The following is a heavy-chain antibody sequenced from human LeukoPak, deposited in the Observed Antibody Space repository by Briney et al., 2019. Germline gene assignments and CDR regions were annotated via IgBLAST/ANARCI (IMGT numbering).Heavy chain of an antibody. CDR2: TYYRSKWYN. J-gene: IGHJ4*02. CDR1: GDSVSSNSAT. V-gene: IGHV6-1*01. Sequence: PSQTLSLTCAISGDSVSSNSATWTWIRQSPSRGLEWLGRTYYRSKWYNDYAESVKSRITINPDTSRNQFSLQVNSVTPEDTAVYYCARGSSSNRWYFDYWGQGTLVAVSS. CDR3: ARGSSSNRWYFDY. D-gene: IGHD6-13*01.